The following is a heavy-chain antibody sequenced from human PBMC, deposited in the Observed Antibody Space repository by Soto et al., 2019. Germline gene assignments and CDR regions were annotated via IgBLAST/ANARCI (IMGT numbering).Heavy chain of an antibody. V-gene: IGHV3-49*03. J-gene: IGHJ6*02. Sequence: SCGTSGFTFGDYAMSWFRQAPGKGLEWVGFIRSKAYGGATEHDASVKDRFTISRDDSKSIVYLQMNSLQTEDTAVYYCSSIFSSGAQYVYYYYGMDVWGQGATVTVSS. CDR1: GFTFGDYA. CDR2: IRSKAYGGAT. D-gene: IGHD6-19*01. CDR3: SSIFSSGAQYVYYYYGMDV.